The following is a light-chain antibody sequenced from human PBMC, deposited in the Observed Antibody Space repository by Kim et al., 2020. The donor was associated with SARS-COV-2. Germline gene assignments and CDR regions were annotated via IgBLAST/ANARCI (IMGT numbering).Light chain of an antibody. J-gene: IGKJ4*01. CDR1: QSVSSN. Sequence: EIVMTQSQATLSVSPGERDTLSCRASQSVSSNLAWYQQKPGQAPRLLIYGASTRATGIPVRFSGSGSGTEFTLTISSLQSEDFAVYYCQQYSHWPLSFGGGTKVDIK. CDR3: QQYSHWPLS. CDR2: GAS. V-gene: IGKV3-15*01.